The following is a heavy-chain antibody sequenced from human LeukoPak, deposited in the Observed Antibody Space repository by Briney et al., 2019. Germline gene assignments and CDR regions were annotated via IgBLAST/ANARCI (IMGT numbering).Heavy chain of an antibody. CDR3: ARVLRYCSSTSCPYYYMDV. CDR2: IYYNGST. CDR1: GGSISSGDYY. J-gene: IGHJ6*03. D-gene: IGHD2-2*01. Sequence: PSETLSLTCTVSGGSISSGDYYWSWIRQPPGKGLEWIGYIYYNGSTYYNPSLKSRVTISVDTSKNQFSLKLSSVTAADTAVYYCARVLRYCSSTSCPYYYMDVWGKGTTVTVSS. V-gene: IGHV4-30-4*01.